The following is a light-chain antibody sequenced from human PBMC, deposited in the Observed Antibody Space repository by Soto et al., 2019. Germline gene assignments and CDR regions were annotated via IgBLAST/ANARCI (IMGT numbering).Light chain of an antibody. CDR1: QSVSSSY. CDR3: QQYGDLPPT. V-gene: IGKV3-20*01. J-gene: IGKJ1*01. Sequence: EIVMTQSPATLSVSPGERATLSCRASQSVSSSYLAWYQQKPGQAPRLLIYGASSRAAGIPDRFSGSGSGTDFTLTISRLEPEDFVVYHCQQYGDLPPTFGQGTKVDNK. CDR2: GAS.